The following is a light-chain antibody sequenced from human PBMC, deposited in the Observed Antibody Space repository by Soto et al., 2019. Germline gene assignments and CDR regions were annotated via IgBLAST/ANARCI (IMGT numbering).Light chain of an antibody. Sequence: DIVLTQYPATVSLSPGERATLSCRASQNVDSSSLAWYQQTPGQAPRLLISGASSRATGISDRFSGSGSGTDFTLTISRLEPEDFAVYYCQLYGGSPEWTFGQGTKVEIK. J-gene: IGKJ1*01. CDR1: QNVDSSS. CDR2: GAS. CDR3: QLYGGSPEWT. V-gene: IGKV3-20*01.